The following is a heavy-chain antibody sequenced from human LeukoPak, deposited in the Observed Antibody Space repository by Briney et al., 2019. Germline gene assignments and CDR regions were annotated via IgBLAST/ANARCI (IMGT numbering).Heavy chain of an antibody. CDR1: GFTFSSYA. D-gene: IGHD4-17*01. V-gene: IGHV3-23*01. Sequence: QSGGPLRLSCAASGFTFSSYAMTWFRQTPDKGLEWVSSVSGSGGNTYYADSVKGRFTISRDNPKNTLYLQMSSLRAEDTAVYYCAKDTDRWGQGTLVTVSS. CDR2: VSGSGGNT. J-gene: IGHJ4*02. CDR3: AKDTDR.